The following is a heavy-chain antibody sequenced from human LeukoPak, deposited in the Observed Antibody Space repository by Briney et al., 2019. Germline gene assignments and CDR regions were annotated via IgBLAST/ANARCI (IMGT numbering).Heavy chain of an antibody. Sequence: SETLSLTCTVSGGSIRSSSYYWGWIRQPPGKGLEWIGSIYYSGSTYYNPSLKSRVTISVDTSKNQFSLKLSSVTAADTAVYYCARGTPNIVGATPGYMDVWGKGTTVTVSS. CDR2: IYYSGST. CDR1: GGSIRSSSYY. V-gene: IGHV4-39*07. CDR3: ARGTPNIVGATPGYMDV. J-gene: IGHJ6*03. D-gene: IGHD1-26*01.